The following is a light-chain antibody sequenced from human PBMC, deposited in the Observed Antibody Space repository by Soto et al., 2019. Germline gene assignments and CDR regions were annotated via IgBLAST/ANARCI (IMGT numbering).Light chain of an antibody. J-gene: IGKJ1*01. CDR3: LQYHYWWT. CDR1: QSISNN. V-gene: IGKV3-15*01. Sequence: IVMTQSPATLSLSPGEKATLSCRASQSISNNFAWFQQKPGQVPRLLIYGASNRATGVSARFSGSGSGTEFALTISSLQSEDFAVYYRLQYHYWWTFGQGTKVDIK. CDR2: GAS.